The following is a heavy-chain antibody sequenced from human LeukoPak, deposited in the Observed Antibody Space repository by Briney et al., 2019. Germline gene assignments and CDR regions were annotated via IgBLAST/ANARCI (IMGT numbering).Heavy chain of an antibody. J-gene: IGHJ4*02. CDR2: ISYRGNN. CDR1: GGSFSSSSYY. V-gene: IGHV4-39*07. D-gene: IGHD3-22*01. Sequence: SETLSLTCTVSGGSFSSSSYYWGWIRQPPGQGLEWIGSISYRGNNYHNPSVKSRVIMSVDTSKNQFSLALRSVTAADTAVYYCARSILRYYYNASGYYPYYFDYWGQGMLVTVSS. CDR3: ARSILRYYYNASGYYPYYFDY.